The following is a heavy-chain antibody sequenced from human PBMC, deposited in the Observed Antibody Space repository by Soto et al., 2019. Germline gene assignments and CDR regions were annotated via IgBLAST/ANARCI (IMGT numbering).Heavy chain of an antibody. CDR2: ISHDGSNK. CDR1: GFTFSSHG. CDR3: ARESSSGYFSDY. Sequence: GGSLRLSCAASGFTFSSHGMHWVRQAPGKGLEWVAVISHDGSNKYNADSVEGRFTISGDNAKNSLYLQMNSLRAEDTAVYYCARESSSGYFSDYWGQGILVTVSS. J-gene: IGHJ4*02. V-gene: IGHV3-30*03. D-gene: IGHD3-22*01.